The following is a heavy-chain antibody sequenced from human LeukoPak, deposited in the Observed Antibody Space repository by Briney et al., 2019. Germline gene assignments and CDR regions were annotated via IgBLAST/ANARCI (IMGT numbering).Heavy chain of an antibody. CDR1: GYTLTELS. D-gene: IGHD6-13*01. CDR3: ARGTIAAAGPLVHWFDP. Sequence: ASVKVSCKVSGYTLTELSMHWVRQAPGKGLEWMGGFDPEDGETIYAQKFQGRVTITADESTSTAYMELSSLRSEDTAVYYCARGTIAAAGPLVHWFDPWGQGTLVTVSS. CDR2: FDPEDGET. V-gene: IGHV1-24*01. J-gene: IGHJ5*02.